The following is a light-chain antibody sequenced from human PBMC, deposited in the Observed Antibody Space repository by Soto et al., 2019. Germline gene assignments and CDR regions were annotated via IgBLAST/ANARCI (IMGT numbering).Light chain of an antibody. CDR1: QSISSY. CDR2: AAS. CDR3: QQSYSNTWT. Sequence: DLQMTQSPSSLSASVGDRVTITCRASQSISSYLNWYQQKPGKAPKLLIYAASSLQSGVPSRFSGSGSGTDFTLTISSLQPEDFATYYCQQSYSNTWTFGQGTKVEIK. V-gene: IGKV1-39*01. J-gene: IGKJ1*01.